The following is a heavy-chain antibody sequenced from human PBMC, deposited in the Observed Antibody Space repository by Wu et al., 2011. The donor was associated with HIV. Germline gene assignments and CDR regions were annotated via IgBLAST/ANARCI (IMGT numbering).Heavy chain of an antibody. CDR2: INGYNGNA. CDR1: GYTFPSSI. CDR3: ARGGPQLEFDY. J-gene: IGHJ4*02. V-gene: IGHV1-18*01. D-gene: IGHD1-1*01. Sequence: QVQLVQSGAEVKKPGASVKVSCKASGYTFPSSIVSWVRQAPGQGLEWLGWINGYNGNAHYLQSFQGRVSMTTDSSTSTAYMELSSLRSEDTAVYYCARGGPQLEFDYWGQGTLVTVSS.